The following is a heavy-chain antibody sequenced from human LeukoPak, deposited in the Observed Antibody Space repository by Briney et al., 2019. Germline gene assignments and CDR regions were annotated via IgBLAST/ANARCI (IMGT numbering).Heavy chain of an antibody. V-gene: IGHV3-74*01. CDR1: GFTFSSYW. CDR2: INRDGSST. CDR3: ARDFYYDILTGYYNSDYYYYMDV. D-gene: IGHD3-9*01. J-gene: IGHJ6*03. Sequence: GGSLRLSCAASGFTFSSYWMHWVRQAPGKGLVWVSRINRDGSSTSYADSVKGRFTISRDNAKNSLYLQMNSLRAEDTAVYYCARDFYYDILTGYYNSDYYYYMDVWGKGTTVTVSS.